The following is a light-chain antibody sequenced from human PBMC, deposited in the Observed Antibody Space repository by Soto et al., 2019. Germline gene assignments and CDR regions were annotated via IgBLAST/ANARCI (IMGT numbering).Light chain of an antibody. J-gene: IGKJ4*01. CDR2: GAS. Sequence: EIVLTQSPATLSASPGEIATLSFRASQSVSSNLAWYQQKPGQAPSLLIYGASTRATGIPARFSGSGSGTGFTLTINSLQSEDFAVYYCQQYSNWPLTFGGGTKVDIK. CDR1: QSVSSN. V-gene: IGKV3-15*01. CDR3: QQYSNWPLT.